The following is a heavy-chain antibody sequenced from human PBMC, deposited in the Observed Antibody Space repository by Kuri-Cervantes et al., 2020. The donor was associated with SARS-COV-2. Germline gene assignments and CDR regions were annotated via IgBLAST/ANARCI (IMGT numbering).Heavy chain of an antibody. CDR2: ISSSSSYI. CDR3: ARDWGGPGYDFWSGPDV. V-gene: IGHV3-21*01. CDR1: GFTFSSYS. Sequence: GGSLRLSCAAPGFTFSSYSMNWVRQAPGKGLEWVSSISSSSSYIYYADSVKGRFTISRDNAKNSLYLQMNSLRAEDTAVYYCARDWGGPGYDFWSGPDVWGKGTTVTVSS. D-gene: IGHD3-3*01. J-gene: IGHJ6*04.